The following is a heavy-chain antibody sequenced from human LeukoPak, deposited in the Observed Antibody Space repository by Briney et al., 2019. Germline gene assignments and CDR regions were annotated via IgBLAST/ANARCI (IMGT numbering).Heavy chain of an antibody. CDR1: GGTFSSYA. CDR2: IIPIFGTA. CDR3: ATLAADFDY. Sequence: ASVKVSCKASGGTFSSYAISWVRQAPGQGLEWMGGIIPIFGTANYAQKFQGRVTIITDESTSTAYMELSSLRSEDTAVYYCATLAADFDYWGQGTLATVSS. D-gene: IGHD6-13*01. J-gene: IGHJ4*02. V-gene: IGHV1-69*05.